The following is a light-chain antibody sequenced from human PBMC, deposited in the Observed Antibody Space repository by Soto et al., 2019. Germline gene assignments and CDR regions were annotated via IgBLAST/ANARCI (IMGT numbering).Light chain of an antibody. CDR2: DTS. V-gene: IGKV3-20*01. CDR1: QSIRSGR. Sequence: IVLTQSPYTLPFSAGERATLSCRASQSIRSGRLAWYQQKLGQAPRLVIFDTSYRASGVPVIFSGSGSWTDFTLTITSLEPDDFEVYYCQEYYAAPQITFGQGTRL. J-gene: IGKJ5*01. CDR3: QEYYAAPQIT.